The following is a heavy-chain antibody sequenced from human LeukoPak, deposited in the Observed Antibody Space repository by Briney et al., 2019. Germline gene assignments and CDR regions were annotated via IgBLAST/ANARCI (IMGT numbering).Heavy chain of an antibody. V-gene: IGHV1-2*02. J-gene: IGHJ4*02. D-gene: IGHD5-12*01. Sequence: ASVKVSCKASGYAFAGYFMHWVRQAPGQGLEWMGWINPNSGGTNYAQKFQGRVTMTRDTSITTVYMELSRLRSDDTAVYYCARDSPCSGCDLGGFDYWGQGTLVTVSS. CDR3: ARDSPCSGCDLGGFDY. CDR2: INPNSGGT. CDR1: GYAFAGYF.